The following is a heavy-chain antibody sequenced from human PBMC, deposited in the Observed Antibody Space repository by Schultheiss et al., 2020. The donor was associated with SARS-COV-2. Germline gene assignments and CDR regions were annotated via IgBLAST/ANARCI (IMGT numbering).Heavy chain of an antibody. CDR2: IYHSGST. CDR1: GGSISKGGYY. V-gene: IGHV4-31*03. J-gene: IGHJ4*02. Sequence: SETLSLTCTVSGGSISKGGYYWNWIRQHPGKGLEWIGHIYHSGSTFYNPSLKSRLTISVDTSENQFSLKLSSVTAADTAVYYCARGFHYDSSGGFDYWGQGTLVTVSS. D-gene: IGHD3-22*01. CDR3: ARGFHYDSSGGFDY.